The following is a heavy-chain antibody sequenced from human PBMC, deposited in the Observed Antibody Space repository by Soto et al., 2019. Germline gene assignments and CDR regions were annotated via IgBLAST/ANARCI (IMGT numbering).Heavy chain of an antibody. CDR3: APILWFGELDAFDI. CDR2: ISSSSSYI. CDR1: GFTFSSYS. D-gene: IGHD3-10*01. V-gene: IGHV3-21*01. J-gene: IGHJ3*02. Sequence: LSCAASGFTFSSYSMNWVLQAPGKGLEWVSSISSSSSYIYYADSVKGRFTISRDNAKNSLYLQMNSLRAEDTAVYYCAPILWFGELDAFDIWGQGTMVTVSS.